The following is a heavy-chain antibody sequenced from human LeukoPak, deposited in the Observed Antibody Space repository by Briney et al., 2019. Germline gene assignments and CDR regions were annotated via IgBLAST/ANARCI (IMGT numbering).Heavy chain of an antibody. CDR3: AGNWGYAFDI. D-gene: IGHD7-27*01. Sequence: GGPLSFSCKASGFPFSISALNWVRQAPGTGLEWVSCIRGSGYNPEYTDSVKGRFTISRDNAKNSLYLQMNSLRAEDMAVYYCAGNWGYAFDIWGQGTMVTVSS. J-gene: IGHJ3*02. V-gene: IGHV3-23*01. CDR2: IRGSGYNP. CDR1: GFPFSISA.